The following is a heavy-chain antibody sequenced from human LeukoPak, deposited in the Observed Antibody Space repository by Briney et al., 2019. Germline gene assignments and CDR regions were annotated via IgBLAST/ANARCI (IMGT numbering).Heavy chain of an antibody. CDR1: GFAFINYG. J-gene: IGHJ5*02. V-gene: IGHV3-23*01. Sequence: GGSLRLSCAASGFAFINYGMSWARQAPGKGLEWVSAISGSGGTTYYADSVKGRFTISRDNSKNTLYLQMNSLRAEDTAVYYCAKARQYSSSWYSNWFDPWGQGTLVTVSS. CDR3: AKARQYSSSWYSNWFDP. CDR2: ISGSGGTT. D-gene: IGHD6-13*01.